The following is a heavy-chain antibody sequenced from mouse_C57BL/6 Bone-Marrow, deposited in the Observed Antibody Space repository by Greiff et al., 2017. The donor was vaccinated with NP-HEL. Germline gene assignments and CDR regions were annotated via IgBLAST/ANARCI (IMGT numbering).Heavy chain of an antibody. CDR2: IYPGNSDT. Sequence: VQLQQSGTVLARPGASVKMSCKTSGYTFTSYWMHWVKQRPGQGLEWIGAIYPGNSDTSYNQKFKGKAKLTAVTSASTAYMELSSLTNEDSAVYYCTPYYYGSSPLFGYWGQGTTLTVSS. CDR3: TPYYYGSSPLFGY. CDR1: GYTFTSYW. V-gene: IGHV1-5*01. D-gene: IGHD1-1*01. J-gene: IGHJ2*01.